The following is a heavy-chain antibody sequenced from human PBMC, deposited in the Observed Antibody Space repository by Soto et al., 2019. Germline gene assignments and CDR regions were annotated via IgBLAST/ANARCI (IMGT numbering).Heavy chain of an antibody. J-gene: IGHJ4*02. Sequence: SVKVSCKASGGTFSSYAISWVRQAPRQGLEWMGGIIPIFGTANYAQKFQGRVTITADESTSTAYMELSSLRSEDTAVYYCARAADSSGYYYVGGYYFDYWGQGTLVTVSS. CDR2: IIPIFGTA. D-gene: IGHD3-22*01. V-gene: IGHV1-69*13. CDR1: GGTFSSYA. CDR3: ARAADSSGYYYVGGYYFDY.